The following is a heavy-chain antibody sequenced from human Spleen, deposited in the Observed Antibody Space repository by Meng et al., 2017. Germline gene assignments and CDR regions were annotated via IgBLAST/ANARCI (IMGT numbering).Heavy chain of an antibody. Sequence: SETLSLTCTVSGGSISSYYWSWIRQPAGKGLEWIGRIYTSGSTNYNPSLKSRVTMSVDTSKNQFSLKLSSVTAADTAVYYCARDRGVRGGYYYGMDVWGQGTTVTVSS. CDR1: GGSISSYY. CDR2: IYTSGST. V-gene: IGHV4-4*07. CDR3: ARDRGVRGGYYYGMDV. D-gene: IGHD3-10*01. J-gene: IGHJ6*02.